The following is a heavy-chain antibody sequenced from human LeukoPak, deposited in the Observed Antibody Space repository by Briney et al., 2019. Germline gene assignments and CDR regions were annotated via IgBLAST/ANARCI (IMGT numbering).Heavy chain of an antibody. Sequence: PGGSLRLSCAASGFTFSSNGMHWVRQAPGKGLGWVAVTWTDGSAKYYADSVKGRFTISRDNSQNILFLQMNSLSAEDTAVYYCARRSSGTSAFDIWGQGTLVTVSS. J-gene: IGHJ3*02. CDR3: ARRSSGTSAFDI. D-gene: IGHD1-26*01. CDR1: GFTFSSNG. V-gene: IGHV3-33*01. CDR2: TWTDGSAK.